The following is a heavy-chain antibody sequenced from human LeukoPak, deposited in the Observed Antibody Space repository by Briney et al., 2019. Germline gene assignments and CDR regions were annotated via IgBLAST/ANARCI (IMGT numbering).Heavy chain of an antibody. CDR1: GFTFSSYA. D-gene: IGHD6-19*01. CDR2: ILYDGSNK. J-gene: IGHJ4*02. V-gene: IGHV3-30-3*01. Sequence: GGSLRLSCAASGFTFSSYALDWVRQAPGKGLEWVAVILYDGSNKYYADSVKGRFTISRDNSKNTLYLQMNSLRAEDTAVYYCARRRYSSDPYYYDYWGQGTLVTVSS. CDR3: ARRRYSSDPYYYDY.